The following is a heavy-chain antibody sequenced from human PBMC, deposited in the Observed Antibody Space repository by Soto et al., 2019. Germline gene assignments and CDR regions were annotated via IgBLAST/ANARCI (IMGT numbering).Heavy chain of an antibody. CDR1: GYTFTGYY. CDR2: INPNSGGT. J-gene: IGHJ3*02. Sequence: GASVKVSCKASGYTFTGYYMHWVRQAPGQGLEWMGWINPNSGGTNYAQKFQGWVTMTRDTSISTAYMELSRLRSDDTAVYYCARDRAYCGGYCSPDAFDIWGQGTMVTDS. D-gene: IGHD2-21*01. V-gene: IGHV1-2*04. CDR3: ARDRAYCGGYCSPDAFDI.